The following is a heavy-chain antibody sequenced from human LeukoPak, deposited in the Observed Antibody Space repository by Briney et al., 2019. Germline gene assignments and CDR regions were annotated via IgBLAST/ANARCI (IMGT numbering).Heavy chain of an antibody. J-gene: IGHJ6*02. Sequence: SETLSLTRTVSGGSISSSSYYWGWIRQPPGKGLEWIGSIYYSGSTYYNPSLKSRVTISVDTSRNQFSLKLSSVTAADTAVYYCARLHYYDSSGYYYYYYGMDVWGQGTTVTVSS. CDR3: ARLHYYDSSGYYYYYYGMDV. CDR1: GGSISSSSYY. CDR2: IYYSGST. D-gene: IGHD3-22*01. V-gene: IGHV4-39*01.